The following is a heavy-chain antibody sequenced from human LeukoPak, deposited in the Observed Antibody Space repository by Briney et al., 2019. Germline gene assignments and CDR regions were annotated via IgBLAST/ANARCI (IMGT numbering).Heavy chain of an antibody. CDR1: GFSVSNNY. Sequence: GSLRLSCAASGFSVSNNYMSWVRQAPGKGLEWVSVIYSGGSTFYADSVKGRFTISRDNSKNTLYLQMNGLRAEDTAVYYCARSAVSGPGWIDPWGQGTLVTVSS. CDR3: ARSAVSGPGWIDP. V-gene: IGHV3-66*01. J-gene: IGHJ5*02. D-gene: IGHD3-3*01. CDR2: IYSGGST.